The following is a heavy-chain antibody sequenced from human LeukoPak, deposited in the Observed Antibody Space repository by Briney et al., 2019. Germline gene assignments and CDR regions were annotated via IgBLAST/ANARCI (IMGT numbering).Heavy chain of an antibody. CDR2: IYYSGST. D-gene: IGHD3-22*01. CDR3: ARYGYYDSSGYGYWYFDL. CDR1: GFTVSSNY. J-gene: IGHJ2*01. Sequence: GSLRLSCAASGFTVSSNYMSWIRQPPGKGLEWIGYIYYSGSTNYNPSLKSRVTISVDTSKNQFSLKLSSVTAADTAVYYCARYGYYDSSGYGYWYFDLWGRGTLVTVSS. V-gene: IGHV4-59*02.